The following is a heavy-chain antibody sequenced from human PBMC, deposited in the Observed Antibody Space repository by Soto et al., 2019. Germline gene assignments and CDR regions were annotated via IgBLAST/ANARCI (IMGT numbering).Heavy chain of an antibody. J-gene: IGHJ4*02. V-gene: IGHV4-39*01. D-gene: IGHD4-17*01. CDR3: VSQRTTVPSQAYFDY. CDR2: VYYRGRS. CDR1: GGSVTNSSYY. Sequence: SETLSLTCTVSGGSVTNSSYYWGWIRQSPGKGLEWIGSVYYRGRSYSKSSVKSRVTISVDTSKNRFSLSLNSVTASDTAVYFCVSQRTTVPSQAYFDYWGPGALVTFCS.